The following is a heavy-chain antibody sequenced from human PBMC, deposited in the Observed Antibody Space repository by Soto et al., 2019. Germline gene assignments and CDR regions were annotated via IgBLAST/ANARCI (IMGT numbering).Heavy chain of an antibody. J-gene: IGHJ5*02. D-gene: IGHD1-26*01. CDR3: ATGGIGRSSGIDP. Sequence: EVQLLESGGGLVQYGGSLRLSCAASGFTFSSYALTWVRQAPGKGLQWVSSISDSDDGPNYGESVKGRFIISRDNSKNTLYLQMYSLRAEDTATYYCATGGIGRSSGIDPWGQGTLVTVSS. CDR2: ISDSDDGP. CDR1: GFTFSSYA. V-gene: IGHV3-23*01.